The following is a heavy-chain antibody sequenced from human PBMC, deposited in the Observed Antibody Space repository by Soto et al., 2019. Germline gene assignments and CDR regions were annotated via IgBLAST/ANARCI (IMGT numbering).Heavy chain of an antibody. CDR2: ISAYNGNT. D-gene: IGHD2-2*01. J-gene: IGHJ6*03. V-gene: IGHV1-18*01. Sequence: VSVKVSCKASGYTFTSYGISWARQAPGQGLEWMGWISAYNGNTNYAQKLQGRVTMTTDTSTSTAYMELRSLRSDDTAVYYCARDIVVVPAANPYYYYYMDVWGKGTTVTSP. CDR3: ARDIVVVPAANPYYYYYMDV. CDR1: GYTFTSYG.